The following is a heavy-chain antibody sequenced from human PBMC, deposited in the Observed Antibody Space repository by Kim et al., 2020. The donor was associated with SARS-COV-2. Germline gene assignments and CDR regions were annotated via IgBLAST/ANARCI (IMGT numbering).Heavy chain of an antibody. J-gene: IGHJ4*02. CDR3: AHSRIRRGTMLVVGDISFDY. V-gene: IGHV2-5*02. Sequence: SGPTLVKPTQTLTLTCTFSGFSLSTSGVGVGWIRQHPGKALEWLALIYWDDDKRYSPSLKSRLTITKDTSKNQVVLTMTNMDPVDTATYYCAHSRIRRGTMLVVGDISFDYWGQGTLVTVSS. CDR2: IYWDDDK. D-gene: IGHD3-22*01. CDR1: GFSLSTSGVG.